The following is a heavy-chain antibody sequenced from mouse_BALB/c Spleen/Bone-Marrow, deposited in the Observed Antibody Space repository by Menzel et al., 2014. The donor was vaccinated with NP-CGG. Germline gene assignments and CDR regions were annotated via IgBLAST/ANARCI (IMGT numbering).Heavy chain of an antibody. CDR2: IYPGNGNT. D-gene: IGHD2-14*01. V-gene: IGHV1-77*01. J-gene: IGHJ3*01. CDR1: GYTFTDYY. Sequence: VQLQQSGAELARPGASVKPSCKASGYTFTDYYINWVRRRTGQGLEWIGEIYPGNGNTYYNEKFKGKATLTADKSSSTAYMQLSSLTSEDSAVYFCARGGYYRYDGFAYWGQGTLVTVSA. CDR3: ARGGYYRYDGFAY.